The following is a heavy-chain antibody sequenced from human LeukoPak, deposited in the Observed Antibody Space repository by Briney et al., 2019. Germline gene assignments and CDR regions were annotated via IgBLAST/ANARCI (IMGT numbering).Heavy chain of an antibody. Sequence: GGSLRLSCAPSGFTFSDHFMDWIRQAPGKGLEWVGRIRKKPNSYTTEYAASVKGRFTISRDDSKNSLYLQMNSLEAEDTGVYYCARVSAITGATDALDFWGQGAMVTVSS. CDR2: IRKKPNSYTT. D-gene: IGHD1-20*01. CDR1: GFTFSDHF. CDR3: ARVSAITGATDALDF. V-gene: IGHV3-72*01. J-gene: IGHJ3*01.